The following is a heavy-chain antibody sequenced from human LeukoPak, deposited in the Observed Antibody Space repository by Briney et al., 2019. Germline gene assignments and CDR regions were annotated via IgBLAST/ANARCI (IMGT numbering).Heavy chain of an antibody. J-gene: IGHJ4*02. CDR2: INHSGST. CDR3: ARVGGYYDSSGYYSY. Sequence: SETLSLTCAVYGGSLSGYYWSWIRQPPGKGLEWIGEINHSGSTNYNPSLKSRVTISVDTSKNQFSLKLSSVTAADTAVYYCARVGGYYDSSGYYSYWGQGTLVTVSS. D-gene: IGHD3-22*01. CDR1: GGSLSGYY. V-gene: IGHV4-34*01.